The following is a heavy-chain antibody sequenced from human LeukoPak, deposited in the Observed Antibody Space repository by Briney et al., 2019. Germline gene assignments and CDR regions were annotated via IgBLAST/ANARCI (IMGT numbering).Heavy chain of an antibody. CDR3: ARNHIAVAGMSGSYNWFDP. D-gene: IGHD6-19*01. Sequence: SETLSLTCTVSGGSISSYYWSWTRQPPGKGLEWIGYIYYSGRTNYNASLKSRVTISVDTSKNQFSLKLSSVTAADTAVYYCARNHIAVAGMSGSYNWFDPWGQGTLVTVSS. V-gene: IGHV4-59*08. CDR2: IYYSGRT. J-gene: IGHJ5*02. CDR1: GGSISSYY.